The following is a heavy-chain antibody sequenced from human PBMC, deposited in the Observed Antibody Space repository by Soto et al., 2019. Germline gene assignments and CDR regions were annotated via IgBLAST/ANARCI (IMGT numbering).Heavy chain of an antibody. V-gene: IGHV4-30-2*01. CDR3: AGGIAARPLGY. D-gene: IGHD6-6*01. J-gene: IGHJ4*02. CDR1: GGSISSGGYS. CDR2: IYHSGGT. Sequence: QLQLQESGSGLVKPSQTLSLTCAVSGGSISSGGYSWSWIRQPPGKGLEWIGYIYHSGGTYYNPCLKGRVSLSVDRSKNQFSLRLSSVTAADTAVDYCAGGIAARPLGYWGQGPLVTVSS.